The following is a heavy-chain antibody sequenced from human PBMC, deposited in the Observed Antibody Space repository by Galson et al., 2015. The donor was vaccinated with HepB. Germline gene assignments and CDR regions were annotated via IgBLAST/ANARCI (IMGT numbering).Heavy chain of an antibody. CDR2: INSNSSGT. V-gene: IGHV1-2*06. J-gene: IGHJ4*02. CDR3: AREEASGWYVDY. CDR1: GSTFTGYY. Sequence: SVKVSCKASGSTFTGYYMHWVRQAPGQGLEWMGRINSNSSGTNYAQRFQGRVTMTRDTSITTAYMELSRLRSDDTAVYYCAREEASGWYVDYWGQGTLVTVSS. D-gene: IGHD6-19*01.